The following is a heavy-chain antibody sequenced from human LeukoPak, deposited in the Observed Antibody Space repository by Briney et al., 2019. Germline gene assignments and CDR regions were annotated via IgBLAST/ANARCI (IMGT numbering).Heavy chain of an antibody. D-gene: IGHD2-21*02. CDR2: INHSGST. V-gene: IGHV4-34*01. Sequence: PSETLSLTCAVYGGSFSGYYWSWIRQPPGKGLEWIGEINHSGSTNHNPSLKSRVTISVDTSKNQFSLKLSSVTAADTAVYYCARGLRVTAGAFDIWGQGTMVTVSS. CDR1: GGSFSGYY. J-gene: IGHJ3*02. CDR3: ARGLRVTAGAFDI.